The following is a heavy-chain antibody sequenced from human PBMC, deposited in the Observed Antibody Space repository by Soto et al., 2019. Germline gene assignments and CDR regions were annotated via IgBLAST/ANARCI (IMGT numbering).Heavy chain of an antibody. CDR1: GLSIKTGGYY. CDR2: IYYSGTT. CDR3: VTNRRYDFYYFES. D-gene: IGHD5-12*01. V-gene: IGHV4-31*03. Sequence: SETLSLTCSVSGLSIKTGGYYWTWIRQHPERGLELIGYIYYSGTTYFNPSLESRISMSVDLSMNQFSMRLNSVTDADTAVYYCVTNRRYDFYYFESWGQGAQVT. J-gene: IGHJ4*02.